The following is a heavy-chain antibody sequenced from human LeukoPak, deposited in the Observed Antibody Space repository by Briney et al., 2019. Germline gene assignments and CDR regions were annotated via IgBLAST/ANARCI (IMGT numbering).Heavy chain of an antibody. CDR1: GFTFSSHG. CDR3: ARAKQQLDY. J-gene: IGHJ4*02. CDR2: IWYDGSNK. V-gene: IGHV3-33*01. Sequence: WGAPKPPRATSGFTFSSHGIDWGRQGPRKGLEWVAVIWYDGSNKYYADSVKGRFTISRDNSKNTLYLQMNSLRAEDTAVYYCARAKQQLDYWGQGTLVTVSS. D-gene: IGHD6-13*01.